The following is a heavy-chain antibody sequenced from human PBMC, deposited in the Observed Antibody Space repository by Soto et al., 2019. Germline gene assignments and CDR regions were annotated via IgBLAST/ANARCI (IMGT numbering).Heavy chain of an antibody. D-gene: IGHD4-17*01. CDR2: INHSGST. V-gene: IGHV4-34*01. Sequence: PSETLSLTCAVYVGSFSGYYWSWLRQPPGKGLEWIGEINHSGSTNYDPSLKSRVTISGDTSKNQFSLKLSSVTAADTAVYFCVRGSDSDYGDRGWFGPWGQGTLVTVS. J-gene: IGHJ5*02. CDR3: VRGSDSDYGDRGWFGP. CDR1: VGSFSGYY.